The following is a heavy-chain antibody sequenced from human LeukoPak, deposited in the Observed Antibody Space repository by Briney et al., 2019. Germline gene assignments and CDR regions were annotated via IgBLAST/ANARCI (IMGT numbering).Heavy chain of an antibody. CDR3: ARVKGYCNGGSCYYFDC. CDR2: LCYSRST. Sequence: SQTLSLTCTVSGGSISGGCYCWSWIPQHPGKRLEWIGYLCYSRSTYYNPSLKSRVTISVDTSKNQFSLKLSSVTAADTAVYYCARVKGYCNGGSCYYFDCWGQGTLVTASS. J-gene: IGHJ4*02. D-gene: IGHD2-15*01. CDR1: GGSISGGCYC. V-gene: IGHV4-31*03.